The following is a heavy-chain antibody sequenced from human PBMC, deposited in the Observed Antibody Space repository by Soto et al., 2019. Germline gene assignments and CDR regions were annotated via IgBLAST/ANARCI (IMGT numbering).Heavy chain of an antibody. J-gene: IGHJ4*02. V-gene: IGHV1-69*12. CDR2: IIPIFGTA. Sequence: QVQLVQSGAEVKKPGSSVKVSCKASGGTFSSYAISWVRQAPGQGLEWMGGIIPIFGTANYAQKFQGRVTITADESTSTAYMELSSLRSEDTAVYYCARDKEDYSSGWDWPFDYWGQGTLVTVSS. D-gene: IGHD6-19*01. CDR1: GGTFSSYA. CDR3: ARDKEDYSSGWDWPFDY.